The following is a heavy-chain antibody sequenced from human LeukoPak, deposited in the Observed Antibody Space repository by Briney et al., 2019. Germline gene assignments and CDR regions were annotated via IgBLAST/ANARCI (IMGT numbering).Heavy chain of an antibody. D-gene: IGHD4-11*01. CDR2: ISGSGGST. CDR3: AKGQKGTTVTTPIDY. J-gene: IGHJ4*02. V-gene: IGHV3-23*01. CDR1: GFTFSSYA. Sequence: PGGPLRLSCAASGFTFSSYAMSWVRQAPGKGLEWVSAISGSGGSTYYADSVKGRFTISRDNSKNTLYLQMDSLRAEDTALYYCAKGQKGTTVTTPIDYWGQGTLVTVSS.